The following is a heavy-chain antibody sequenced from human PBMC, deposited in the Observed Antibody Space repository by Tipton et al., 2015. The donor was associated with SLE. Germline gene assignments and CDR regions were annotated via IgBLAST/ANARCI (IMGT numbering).Heavy chain of an antibody. V-gene: IGHV3-7*03. CDR1: GFTFSDYY. CDR2: IKQDGSEK. CDR3: ARVVYYDFWSGSDY. Sequence: SLRLSCAASGFTFSDYYMSGVRQAPGKGLEWLANIKQDGSEKYYVDSVKGRFTISRENAKNSLYLQMSSLRAEDTAVYYCARVVYYDFWSGSDYWGQGTLVTVSS. J-gene: IGHJ4*02. D-gene: IGHD3-3*01.